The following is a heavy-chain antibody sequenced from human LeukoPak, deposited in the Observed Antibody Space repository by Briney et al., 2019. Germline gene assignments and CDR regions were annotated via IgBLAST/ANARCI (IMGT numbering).Heavy chain of an antibody. CDR1: GYTFTSYG. D-gene: IGHD2-2*01. CDR3: AREKEYLLLSGWFDP. Sequence: ASVKVSCKASGYTFTSYGISWVRQAPGQGLEWMGWISAYNGNTNYAQKLQGRVTMTTDTSTSTAYMELRSLRSDDTAVYYCAREKEYLLLSGWFDPWGQGTLVTVSS. J-gene: IGHJ5*02. CDR2: ISAYNGNT. V-gene: IGHV1-18*01.